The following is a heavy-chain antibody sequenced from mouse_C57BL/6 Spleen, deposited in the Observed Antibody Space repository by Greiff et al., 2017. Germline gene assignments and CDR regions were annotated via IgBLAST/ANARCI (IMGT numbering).Heavy chain of an antibody. V-gene: IGHV1-4*01. J-gene: IGHJ1*03. CDR1: GYTFTSYT. D-gene: IGHD2-4*01. CDR2: INPSSGYT. Sequence: VKLQQSGAELARPGASVKMSCKASGYTFTSYTMHWVKQRPGQGLEWIGYINPSSGYTKYNQKFKDKATLTADKSSSTAYMQLSSLTSEDSAVYYCARKDYDYGGDWYFDVWGTGTTVTVSS. CDR3: ARKDYDYGGDWYFDV.